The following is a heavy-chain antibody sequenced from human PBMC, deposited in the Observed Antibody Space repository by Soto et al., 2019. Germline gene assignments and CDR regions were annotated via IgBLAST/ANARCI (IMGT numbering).Heavy chain of an antibody. J-gene: IGHJ6*02. D-gene: IGHD2-21*02. CDR3: IQSRCGGDCLQSYASHYYCGMDV. Sequence: QITLKESGPTLVKPTQTLTLTCTFSGFSHSTSGVGVGWIRQPPGKALEWLALIYWVDDKRYSPSLRSRLIINKDTSKNQVVLTMNSMDPVDTATYYCIQSRCGGDCLQSYASHYYCGMDVWGQGTKVTVSS. CDR1: GFSHSTSGVG. CDR2: IYWVDDK. V-gene: IGHV2-5*02.